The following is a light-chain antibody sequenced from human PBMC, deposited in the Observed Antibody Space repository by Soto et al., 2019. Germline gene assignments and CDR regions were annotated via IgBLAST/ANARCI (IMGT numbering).Light chain of an antibody. V-gene: IGKV3-20*01. CDR2: GAS. J-gene: IGKJ5*01. CDR1: QSVSSSY. CDR3: QQYDDSIT. Sequence: PGASATLSCRASQSVSSSYLAWYQQKPGQAPRLLIYGASTRATGIPDRFSGSGSGTDFTLFISRLEPEDFAVFYCQQYDDSITFGQGTRLEIE.